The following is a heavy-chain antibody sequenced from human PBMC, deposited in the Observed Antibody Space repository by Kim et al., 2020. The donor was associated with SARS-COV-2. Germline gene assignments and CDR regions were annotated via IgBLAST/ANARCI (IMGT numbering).Heavy chain of an antibody. CDR3: ARGSCSSTSCYPSYYYYMDV. V-gene: IGHV3-21*01. D-gene: IGHD2-2*01. Sequence: GGSLRLSCAASGFTFSSYSMNWVRQAPGKGLEWVSSISSSSSYIYYADSVKGRFTISRDNAKNSLYLQMNSLRAEDTAVYYCARGSCSSTSCYPSYYYYMDVWGKGTTVTVSS. CDR2: ISSSSSYI. CDR1: GFTFSSYS. J-gene: IGHJ6*03.